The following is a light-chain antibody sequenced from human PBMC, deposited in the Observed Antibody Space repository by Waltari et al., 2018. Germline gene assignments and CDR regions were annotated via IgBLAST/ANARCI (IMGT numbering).Light chain of an antibody. CDR1: LGIRSW. V-gene: IGKV1-5*03. CDR3: QQYYSYPRT. J-gene: IGKJ1*01. Sequence: DIQMTQSPSTLSASVGDRVTITCRASLGIRSWLAWYQQKPGKAPNLLVSKSSTLETGVPSRFSGRGSGTEFTLTISSLQPDDFATYYCQQYYSYPRTFGQGTKVEIK. CDR2: KSS.